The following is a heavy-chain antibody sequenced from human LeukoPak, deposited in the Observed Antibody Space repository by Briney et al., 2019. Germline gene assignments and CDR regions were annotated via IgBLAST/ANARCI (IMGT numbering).Heavy chain of an antibody. CDR2: IYTSGST. CDR3: ARDYFDSSGYYGRGGYYYMDV. J-gene: IGHJ6*03. CDR1: GASICSYY. Sequence: SETLSLTCTVSGASICSYYWSWVRQPAGKGLEWIGRIYTSGSTKYNPSVKSRVTISVDKSKNQFSLKLISVTAADTAVYYCARDYFDSSGYYGRGGYYYMDVWGKGTTVTVSS. D-gene: IGHD3-22*01. V-gene: IGHV4-4*07.